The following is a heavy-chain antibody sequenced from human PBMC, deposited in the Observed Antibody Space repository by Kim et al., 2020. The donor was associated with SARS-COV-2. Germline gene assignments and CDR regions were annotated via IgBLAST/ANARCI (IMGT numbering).Heavy chain of an antibody. CDR3: AKPISRETYYYYGMDV. CDR2: ISGSGGST. J-gene: IGHJ6*02. Sequence: GGSLRLSCAASGFTFSSDAMSWVRQAPGKGLEWVSAISGSGGSTYYADSVKGRFTISRDNSKNTLYLQMNSLRAEDTAVYYCAKPISRETYYYYGMDVWGQGTTVTVSS. V-gene: IGHV3-23*01. CDR1: GFTFSSDA.